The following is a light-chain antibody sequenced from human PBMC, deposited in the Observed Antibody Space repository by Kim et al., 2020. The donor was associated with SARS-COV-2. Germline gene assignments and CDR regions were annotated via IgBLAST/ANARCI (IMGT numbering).Light chain of an antibody. V-gene: IGKV1-5*01. J-gene: IGKJ1*01. CDR3: QQYNSYSGT. CDR1: ESISSW. CDR2: DAS. Sequence: ASVGDRVTITCRASESISSWLAWYQQKPGKAPKLLIYDASSLESGVPSRFSGSGSGTEFTLTISSLQPDDFATYYCQQYNSYSGTFGQGTKVDIK.